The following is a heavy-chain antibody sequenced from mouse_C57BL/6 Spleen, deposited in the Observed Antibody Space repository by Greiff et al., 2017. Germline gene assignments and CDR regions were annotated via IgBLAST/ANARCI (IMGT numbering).Heavy chain of an antibody. CDR1: GFTFSSYA. CDR2: ISSGGAYI. CDR3: TRATAQAPGTY. J-gene: IGHJ3*01. Sequence: EVMLVESGEGLVKPGGSLKLSCAASGFTFSSYAMSWVRQTPEKRLEWVAYISSGGAYIYYADTVKGRFTISRDNARNTLYLQMSSLKSEDTAMYYCTRATAQAPGTYWGQGTLVTVSA. D-gene: IGHD3-2*02. V-gene: IGHV5-9-1*02.